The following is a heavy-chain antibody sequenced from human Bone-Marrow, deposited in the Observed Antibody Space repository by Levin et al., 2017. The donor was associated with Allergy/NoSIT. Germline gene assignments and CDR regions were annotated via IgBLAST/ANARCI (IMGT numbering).Heavy chain of an antibody. D-gene: IGHD2-2*01. CDR1: GFSLSNSRVG. J-gene: IGHJ4*02. V-gene: IGHV2-5*02. CDR2: IYWDDDK. Sequence: KVSGPTLVKPTQTLTLTCDFSGFSLSNSRVGVGWIRQPPGKALQWLAVIYWDDDKRYSPSLDNRLTITKDTSKNQVVLTMTHMDPLDTATYYCARTTLGLCSTTKCSYFDYWGQGTQVTVSS. CDR3: ARTTLGLCSTTKCSYFDY.